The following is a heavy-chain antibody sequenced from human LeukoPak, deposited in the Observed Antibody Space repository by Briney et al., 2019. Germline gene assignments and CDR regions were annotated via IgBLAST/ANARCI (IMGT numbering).Heavy chain of an antibody. V-gene: IGHV1-3*01. CDR2: FNSDTGNT. D-gene: IGHD6-19*01. CDR3: ARGVLLAVADY. CDR1: GYTFTNYA. Sequence: ASVKVSCKASGYTFTNYAIHWVRQAPGQRLEWMGWFNSDTGNTEYSQKFQGRVIITRDTSASTAYMELSSLRPEDTAVFFCARGVLLAVADYWGQGTLVTVSS. J-gene: IGHJ4*02.